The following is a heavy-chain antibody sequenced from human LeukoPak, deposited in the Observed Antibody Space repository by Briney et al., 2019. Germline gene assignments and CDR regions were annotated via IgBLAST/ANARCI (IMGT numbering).Heavy chain of an antibody. Sequence: GESLKISCKGSGYSFTSYWIGWVRQMPGKGLEWMGIIYPGDSDTRYSPSFQGQVTISADKSISTAYLQWSSLKASDTAMYYCARQPGGCSSTSCYVVPDYWGQGTLVTVSS. V-gene: IGHV5-51*01. CDR3: ARQPGGCSSTSCYVVPDY. D-gene: IGHD2-2*01. CDR1: GYSFTSYW. J-gene: IGHJ4*02. CDR2: IYPGDSDT.